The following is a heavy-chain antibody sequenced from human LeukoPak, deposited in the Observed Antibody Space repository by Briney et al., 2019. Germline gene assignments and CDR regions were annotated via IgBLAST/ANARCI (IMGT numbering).Heavy chain of an antibody. CDR3: ASKYSSSSEHAFDI. D-gene: IGHD6-6*01. Sequence: SETLSLTCTVSGGSISSGDYYWSWIRQPPGKGLEWIGYIYYSGSTYYNPPLKSRVTISVDTSKNQFSLKLSSVTAADTAVYYCASKYSSSSEHAFDIWGQGTMVTVSS. CDR1: GGSISSGDYY. CDR2: IYYSGST. J-gene: IGHJ3*02. V-gene: IGHV4-30-4*01.